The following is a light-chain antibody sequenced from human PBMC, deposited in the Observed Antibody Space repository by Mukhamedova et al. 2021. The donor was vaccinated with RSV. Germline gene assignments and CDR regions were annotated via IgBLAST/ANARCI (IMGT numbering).Light chain of an antibody. J-gene: IGLJ1*01. V-gene: IGLV2-14*01. Sequence: GTSSDVGGYNYVSWYQHHPGKAPKLMIYEVSNRPSGVSNRFSGSKSGNTASLTISGLQAEDEADYYCGSYTDTNAPHVFGTGTKVTV. CDR2: EVS. CDR1: SSDVGGYNY. CDR3: GSYTDTNAPHV.